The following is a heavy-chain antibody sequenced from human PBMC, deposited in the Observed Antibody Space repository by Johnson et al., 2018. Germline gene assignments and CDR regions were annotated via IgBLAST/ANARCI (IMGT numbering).Heavy chain of an antibody. J-gene: IGHJ6*02. V-gene: IGHV3-66*04. CDR1: GFTVSSNY. D-gene: IGHD4-11*01. CDR3: AKHQRFDYSNYAMDV. Sequence: VQLVESGGGLVQPGGSLRLSCTASGFTVSSNYMSWVRQAPGKGLAWVSLIYSGGPTYYAASVKGRFTISRDNSNNTLSLHMNSLKAEDTAVYYCAKHQRFDYSNYAMDVWGQGTTVTVSS. CDR2: IYSGGPT.